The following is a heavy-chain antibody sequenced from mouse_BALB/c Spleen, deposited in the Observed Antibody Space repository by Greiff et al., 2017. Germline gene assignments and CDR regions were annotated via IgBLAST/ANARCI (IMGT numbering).Heavy chain of an antibody. Sequence: EVQLQQSGAELVKPGASVKLSCTASGFNIKDTYMHWVKQRPEQGLEWIGRIDPANGNTKYDPKFQGKATITADTSSNTAYLQLSSLTSEDTAVYYCALDGGYGYDAWFAYWGQGTLVTVSA. CDR2: IDPANGNT. CDR3: ALDGGYGYDAWFAY. CDR1: GFNIKDTY. D-gene: IGHD2-2*01. J-gene: IGHJ3*01. V-gene: IGHV14-3*02.